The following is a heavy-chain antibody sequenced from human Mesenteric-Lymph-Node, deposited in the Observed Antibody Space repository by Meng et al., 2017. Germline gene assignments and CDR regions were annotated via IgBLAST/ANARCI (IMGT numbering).Heavy chain of an antibody. Sequence: ASVKVSCKASGYTFTSYAMHWVRQAPGQRLEWMGWINAGNGNTKYSQKFQGRVTMTRDTSTSTVYMELSSLRSEDTAVYYCARERVVASYYFDYWGQGTLVTVSS. D-gene: IGHD3-22*01. J-gene: IGHJ4*02. CDR2: INAGNGNT. CDR1: GYTFTSYA. CDR3: ARERVVASYYFDY. V-gene: IGHV1-3*01.